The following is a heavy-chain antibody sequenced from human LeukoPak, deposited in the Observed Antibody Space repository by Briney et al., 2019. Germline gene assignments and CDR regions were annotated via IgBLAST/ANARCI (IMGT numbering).Heavy chain of an antibody. J-gene: IGHJ4*02. Sequence: GGSLRLSCAASGFTVSSNYMSWVRQAPGKGLEWVSVIYSGGSTYYADSVKGRFTISRDNSKNTLYLQTNSLRAEDTAVYYCAREIPDSSGGVAFDYWGQGTLVTVSS. CDR1: GFTVSSNY. V-gene: IGHV3-53*01. CDR3: AREIPDSSGGVAFDY. D-gene: IGHD3-22*01. CDR2: IYSGGST.